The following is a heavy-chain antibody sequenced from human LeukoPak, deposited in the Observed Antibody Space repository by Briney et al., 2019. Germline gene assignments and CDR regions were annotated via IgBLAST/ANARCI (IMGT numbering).Heavy chain of an antibody. J-gene: IGHJ3*02. CDR1: GFTFSSYA. D-gene: IGHD3-16*01. V-gene: IGHV3-23*01. CDR2: ISGSGGST. Sequence: PGGSLRLSCAASGFTFSSYAMSWVRQAPGKGLEWVSAISGSGGSTYYADSLKGRFSVSRDNSKNTVYLQMNSLRADDTAVYYCARDLSWGAFIWGQGTMTVSS. CDR3: ARDLSWGAFI.